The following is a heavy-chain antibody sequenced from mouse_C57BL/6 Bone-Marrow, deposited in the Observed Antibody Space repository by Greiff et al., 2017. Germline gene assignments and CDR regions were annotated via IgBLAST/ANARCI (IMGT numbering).Heavy chain of an antibody. CDR1: GYTFTSYW. J-gene: IGHJ3*01. V-gene: IGHV1-53*01. Sequence: VQLQQPGTELVKPGASVKLSCKASGYTFTSYWMHWVKQRPGQGLEWIGNINPSNGGTYYNEKFKSKATLTVDKASSTAYMQLSNLTSEDSAVYYCARSRVYGSYVWFAYWGPGTLVTVSA. D-gene: IGHD2-1*01. CDR2: INPSNGGT. CDR3: ARSRVYGSYVWFAY.